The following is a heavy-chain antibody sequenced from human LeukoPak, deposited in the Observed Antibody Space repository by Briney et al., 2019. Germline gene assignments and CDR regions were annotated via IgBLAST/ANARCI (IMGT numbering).Heavy chain of an antibody. J-gene: IGHJ1*01. CDR3: ASIVTMIVGRYFQH. D-gene: IGHD3-22*01. V-gene: IGHV1-2*02. CDR2: INPNSGGA. CDR1: GYTFTRYF. Sequence: ALVKVSCKPSGYTFTRYFMLWVRQAAGHEVKCMGWINPNSGGANYAQKSQGRVTMTRDNSISTAYMELSRLRSDDTAVYYCASIVTMIVGRYFQHWGQGTLVTVSS.